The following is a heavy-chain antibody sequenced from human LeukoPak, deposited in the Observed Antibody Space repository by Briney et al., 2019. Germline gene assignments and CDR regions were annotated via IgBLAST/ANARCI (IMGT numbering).Heavy chain of an antibody. Sequence: PGGSLRLSCAASGFTVSSNYMSWVRQAPGEGLEWVSVIYSGGSTYYADSAKGRFTISRDNSKNTLYLQMNSLRAEDTAVYYCARSPGIPYYFPFDYWGQGTLVTVSS. V-gene: IGHV3-66*02. J-gene: IGHJ4*02. CDR1: GFTVSSNY. D-gene: IGHD3-10*01. CDR3: ARSPGIPYYFPFDY. CDR2: IYSGGST.